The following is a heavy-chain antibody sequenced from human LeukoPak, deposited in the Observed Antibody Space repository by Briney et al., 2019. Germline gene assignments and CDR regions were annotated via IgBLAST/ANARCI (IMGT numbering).Heavy chain of an antibody. CDR1: GFTFSTYC. CDR3: AKDWGAGGSALTF. D-gene: IGHD3-10*01. Sequence: GGSLSLSCAASGFTFSTYCMHWVRQAPGKGLEWVAVILNDGSNKYYAGSVKGRFTISRDHSKSTLYVQRNSLRAEDTAVYYCAKDWGAGGSALTFWGQGTLVTVSS. J-gene: IGHJ4*02. V-gene: IGHV3-30*18. CDR2: ILNDGSNK.